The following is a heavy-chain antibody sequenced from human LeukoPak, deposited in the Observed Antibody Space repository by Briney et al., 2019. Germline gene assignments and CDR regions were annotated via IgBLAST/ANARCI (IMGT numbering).Heavy chain of an antibody. CDR2: ISTSGST. V-gene: IGHV4-4*07. J-gene: IGHJ4*02. CDR1: GDSFSTYY. CDR3: AREATVVGATII. Sequence: SETLSLTCTVSGDSFSTYYWSWIRQSAGKGLEWIGHISTSGSTTYNPSLTSRVSMSVDTSKKQFSLKLSSVTAADAAVYYCAREATVVGATIIWGQGALVTVSS. D-gene: IGHD1-26*01.